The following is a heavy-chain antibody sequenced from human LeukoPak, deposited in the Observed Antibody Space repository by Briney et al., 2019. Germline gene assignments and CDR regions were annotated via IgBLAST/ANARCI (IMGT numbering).Heavy chain of an antibody. Sequence: SETLSLTCSVSGYSISSGYYWGWIRQPPGKGLEWIGNINYLGTTYYNPSLKRRVTISVDTSKNHLSLRLRSVTAADTAVYYCARSERLRRYFDDSAFDDVFDIWGQGTMVTVSS. CDR2: INYLGTT. V-gene: IGHV4-38-2*02. D-gene: IGHD3-22*01. CDR1: GYSISSGYY. J-gene: IGHJ3*02. CDR3: ARSERLRRYFDDSAFDDVFDI.